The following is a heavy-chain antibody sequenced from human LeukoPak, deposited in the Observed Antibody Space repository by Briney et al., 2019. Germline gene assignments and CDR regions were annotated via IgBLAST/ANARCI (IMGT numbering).Heavy chain of an antibody. CDR2: IYYSGST. D-gene: IGHD4-23*01. Sequence: SETLSLTCTVSGGSISSYYWSWIRQPPGKGLEWIGYIYYSGSTNYNPSLKSRVTISVDTSKNQFSLKPNSVTAADTAVYYCARDGGNFDIDYWGQGTLVTVSS. J-gene: IGHJ4*02. CDR1: GGSISSYY. CDR3: ARDGGNFDIDY. V-gene: IGHV4-59*12.